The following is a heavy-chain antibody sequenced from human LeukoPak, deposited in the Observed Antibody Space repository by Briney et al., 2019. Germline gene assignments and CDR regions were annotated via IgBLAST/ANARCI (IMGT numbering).Heavy chain of an antibody. CDR3: AKGTHYYDSSGYWGAFDY. V-gene: IGHV3-30*18. Sequence: GGSLRLSCAASGFTFSSNDIHWVRQAPGKGLEWVVGISYDGGNKYYADSVKGRFAISRDNSKNTLYLQMNSLRAEDTAVYYCAKGTHYYDSSGYWGAFDYWGQGTLVTVSS. J-gene: IGHJ4*02. CDR1: GFTFSSND. D-gene: IGHD3-22*01. CDR2: ISYDGGNK.